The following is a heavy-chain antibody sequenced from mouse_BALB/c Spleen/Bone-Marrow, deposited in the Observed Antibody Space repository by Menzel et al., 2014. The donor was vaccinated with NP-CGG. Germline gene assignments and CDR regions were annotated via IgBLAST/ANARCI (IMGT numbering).Heavy chain of an antibody. D-gene: IGHD2-3*01. CDR1: GYTFTSYW. CDR3: TRDGSPFAY. Sequence: VKLQESGAELVRPGASVKLSCKASGYTFTSYWINWVKQRPGQGLEWIGNIYPSDSYTNYNQKFKDKATLTVDKSSSTAFMQPSSPTSEDSAVYYCTRDGSPFAYWGQGTLVTVSA. CDR2: IYPSDSYT. J-gene: IGHJ3*01. V-gene: IGHV1-69*02.